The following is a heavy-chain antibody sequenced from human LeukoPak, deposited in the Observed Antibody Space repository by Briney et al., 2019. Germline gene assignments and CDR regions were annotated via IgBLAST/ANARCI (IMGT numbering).Heavy chain of an antibody. CDR1: GFTFSKNA. D-gene: IGHD4-17*01. CDR3: ANYGDYYYFYY. CDR2: ITNNGGTT. V-gene: IGHV3-64*04. Sequence: AGGSLRLSCSASGFTFSKNAMHWVRQAPGKGLEYVSAITNNGGTTYYADSVKGRFTISRDNSKNTLYLQMNSLRAEDTAVYYCANYGDYYYFYYWGQGTLVTVSS. J-gene: IGHJ4*02.